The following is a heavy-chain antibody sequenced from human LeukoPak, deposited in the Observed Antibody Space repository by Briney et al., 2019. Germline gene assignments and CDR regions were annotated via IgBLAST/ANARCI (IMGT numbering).Heavy chain of an antibody. CDR2: IYPGDSDT. D-gene: IGHD4-17*01. J-gene: IGHJ4*02. V-gene: IGHV5-51*01. CDR3: ARPHTLDRTTKYYFDY. Sequence: GESLKISCKASGYSFTSYWIGWVRPMPGKGLEWMGIIYPGDSDTRYSPSSQGQVTISADKSISTAYLHWSSLKASDTAMYYCARPHTLDRTTKYYFDYWGQGILVTVSS. CDR1: GYSFTSYW.